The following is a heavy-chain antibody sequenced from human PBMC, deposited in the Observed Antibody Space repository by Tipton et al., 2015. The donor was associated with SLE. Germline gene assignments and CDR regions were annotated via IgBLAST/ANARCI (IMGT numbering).Heavy chain of an antibody. J-gene: IGHJ4*02. CDR3: ARRLGSYYGLDY. CDR1: GFMFTNYA. Sequence: GSLRLSCAASGFMFTNYAMSWVRQAPGKGLEWVALMYSGGGNKFYADSVKGRFTISRDNAKNSLYLQMNSLRAEDTAVYYCARRLGSYYGLDYWGQGTLVTVSS. D-gene: IGHD1-26*01. V-gene: IGHV3-23*03. CDR2: MYSGGGNK.